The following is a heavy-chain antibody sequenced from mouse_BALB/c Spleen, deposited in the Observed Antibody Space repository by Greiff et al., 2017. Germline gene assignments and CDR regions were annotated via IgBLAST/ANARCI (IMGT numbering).Heavy chain of an antibody. Sequence: QVQLQQPGAELVKPGAPVKLSCKASGYTFTSYWMNWVKQRPGRGLEWIGRIDPSDSETHYNQKFKDKATLTVDKSSSTAYIQLSSLTSEDSAVYYCARAYDGYFTFAYWGQGTLVTVSA. CDR1: GYTFTSYW. J-gene: IGHJ3*01. D-gene: IGHD2-3*01. CDR2: IDPSDSET. V-gene: IGHV1-69*02. CDR3: ARAYDGYFTFAY.